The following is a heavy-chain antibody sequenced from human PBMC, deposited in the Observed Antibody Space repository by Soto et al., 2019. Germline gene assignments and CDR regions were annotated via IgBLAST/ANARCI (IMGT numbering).Heavy chain of an antibody. D-gene: IGHD5-18*01. J-gene: IGHJ4*02. Sequence: PGGSLRLSCAASGFTFNSYSMNWVRQAPGKGLEWVSSINGGSTDIYYADSLKGRFTISRDNAKNSLYLQIHSLRAEDTAVYYCATRVQYTYGYEGYYFDSWGRGALVTVSS. CDR2: INGGSTDI. CDR3: ATRVQYTYGYEGYYFDS. CDR1: GFTFNSYS. V-gene: IGHV3-21*01.